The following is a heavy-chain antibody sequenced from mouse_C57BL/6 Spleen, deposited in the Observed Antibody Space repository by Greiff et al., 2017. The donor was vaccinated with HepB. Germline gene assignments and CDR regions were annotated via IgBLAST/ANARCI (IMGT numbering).Heavy chain of an antibody. CDR1: GFTFSSYG. V-gene: IGHV5-6*01. CDR3: ARQRDYDYDVDFDY. D-gene: IGHD2-4*01. Sequence: EVQRVESGGDLVKPGGSLKLSCAASGFTFSSYGMSWVRQTPDKRLEWVATISSGGSYTYYPDSVKGRFTISRDNAKNTLYLQMSSLKSEDTAMYYCARQRDYDYDVDFDYWGQGTTLTVSS. J-gene: IGHJ2*01. CDR2: ISSGGSYT.